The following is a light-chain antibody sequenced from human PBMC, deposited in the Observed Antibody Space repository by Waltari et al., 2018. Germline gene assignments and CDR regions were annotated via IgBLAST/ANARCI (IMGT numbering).Light chain of an antibody. CDR1: QTISYTT. CDR3: QHYGTSSWT. V-gene: IGKV3-20*01. Sequence: EIVLTQSPGTLYLSPGDRATLSCRSSQTISYTTLAWYQQKPGQGPRLLIYGPSNRPTGVPSRFSGSGSGQDFTLAISRLEPDDFAVYYCQHYGTSSWTFGQGTKVEVK. J-gene: IGKJ1*01. CDR2: GPS.